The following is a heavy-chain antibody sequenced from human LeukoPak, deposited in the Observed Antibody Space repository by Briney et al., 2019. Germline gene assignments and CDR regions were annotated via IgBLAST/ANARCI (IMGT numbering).Heavy chain of an antibody. Sequence: SQTLSLTCAISGVSFSSNSAAWNWIRPSPSRGLEWLGRTYYRSKWYNDYAVAVKSRIIINPDTSKNQFSLQLNSVTPEDTAVYYCARDPAAVASKGGFDYWGQRTLVTVSS. CDR3: ARDPAAVASKGGFDY. V-gene: IGHV6-1*01. CDR1: GVSFSSNSAA. J-gene: IGHJ4*02. D-gene: IGHD6-19*01. CDR2: TYYRSKWYN.